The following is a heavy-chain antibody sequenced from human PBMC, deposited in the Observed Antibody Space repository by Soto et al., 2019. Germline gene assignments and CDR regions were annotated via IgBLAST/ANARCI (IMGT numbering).Heavy chain of an antibody. D-gene: IGHD1-20*01. CDR2: INHSGST. V-gene: IGHV4-34*01. Sequence: QVQLQQWGAGLLKPSETLSLTCAVYGGSFSGYYWSWIRQPPGKGLEWIGEINHSGSTNYNPSLKSRVTISVDTSKNQFSLKLSSVAAADTAVYYRARGYGTGITGNSLYYYMDVWGKGTTVTVSS. J-gene: IGHJ6*03. CDR3: ARGYGTGITGNSLYYYMDV. CDR1: GGSFSGYY.